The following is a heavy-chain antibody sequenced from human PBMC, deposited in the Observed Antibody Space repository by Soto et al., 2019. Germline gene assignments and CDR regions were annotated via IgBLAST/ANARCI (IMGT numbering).Heavy chain of an antibody. J-gene: IGHJ6*02. Sequence: GGSLRLSCAASGFTFSSYAMSWVRQAPGKGLEWVSAISGSGGSTYYADSVKGRFTISRDNSKNTLYLQMNSLIAEDTAVYYCAKDTTPYSSGWYSLEERPLYYYYGIDVWGQGTTVTVSS. CDR3: AKDTTPYSSGWYSLEERPLYYYYGIDV. D-gene: IGHD6-19*01. CDR2: ISGSGGST. V-gene: IGHV3-23*01. CDR1: GFTFSSYA.